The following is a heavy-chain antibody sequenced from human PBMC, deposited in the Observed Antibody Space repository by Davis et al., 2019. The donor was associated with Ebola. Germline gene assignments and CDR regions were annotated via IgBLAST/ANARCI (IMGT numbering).Heavy chain of an antibody. Sequence: ASVKVSCKASGYTFTSYYMHWVRQAPGQGLEWMGIINPSGGSTSYAQKFQGRVTMTRDTSTSTVYMELSSLRSEDTAVYYCARVCCSSTSCWCYYYYGMDVWGQGTTVTVSS. J-gene: IGHJ6*02. CDR3: ARVCCSSTSCWCYYYYGMDV. D-gene: IGHD2-2*01. CDR2: INPSGGST. V-gene: IGHV1-46*01. CDR1: GYTFTSYY.